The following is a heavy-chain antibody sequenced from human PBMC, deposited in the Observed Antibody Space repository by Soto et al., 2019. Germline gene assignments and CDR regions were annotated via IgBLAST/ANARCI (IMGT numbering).Heavy chain of an antibody. Sequence: PGGSLRLSCAASGFTFSTYGMHWVRQAPGKGLEWVAGIRYDGSNQYYADSVKGQFTISRDNSKNTLYMQMDSLRADDTAAYYCARDFTAGATYSGPSYYAMDVWGQGTTVTVSS. J-gene: IGHJ6*02. CDR3: ARDFTAGATYSGPSYYAMDV. CDR2: IRYDGSNQ. CDR1: GFTFSTYG. D-gene: IGHD1-26*01. V-gene: IGHV3-33*01.